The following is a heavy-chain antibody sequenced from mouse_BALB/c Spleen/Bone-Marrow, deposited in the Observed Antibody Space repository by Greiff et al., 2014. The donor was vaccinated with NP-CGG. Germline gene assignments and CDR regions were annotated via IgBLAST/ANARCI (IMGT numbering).Heavy chain of an antibody. J-gene: IGHJ3*01. CDR3: AREKVYYGISWCAY. CDR2: IHPSDSET. D-gene: IGHD2-1*01. V-gene: IGHV1-61*01. Sequence: QVQLQQSGTEVVRPGASVKLSCKASGYSFTTYWMNWVKQRPGQGLEWIGMIHPSDSETRLNQKFKDKATLTVDKSSSTAYMQLNSPTSEDSAVYYCAREKVYYGISWCAYWGQGTLVTVSA. CDR1: GYSFTTYW.